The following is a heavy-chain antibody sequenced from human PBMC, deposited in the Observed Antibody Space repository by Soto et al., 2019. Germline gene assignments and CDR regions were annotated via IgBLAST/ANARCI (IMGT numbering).Heavy chain of an antibody. CDR2: IIASGRDT. CDR3: ANYQRQPGGFEY. CDR1: GFTFNNYA. D-gene: IGHD1-1*01. Sequence: GGSLRLSCAASGFTFNNYAMSWVRQAPGKGLEWVSGIIASGRDTYYADSVKGRFTISRDNSRNTVCLQMSSLRDEDTAVYYCANYQRQPGGFEYWGQGTLVTVSS. V-gene: IGHV3-23*01. J-gene: IGHJ4*02.